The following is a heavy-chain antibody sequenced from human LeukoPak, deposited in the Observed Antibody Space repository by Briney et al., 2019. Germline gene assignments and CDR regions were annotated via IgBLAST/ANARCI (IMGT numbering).Heavy chain of an antibody. CDR2: IRNKANRYTT. D-gene: IGHD7-27*01. V-gene: IGHV3-72*01. CDR3: ARSPLGIAPFDY. CDR1: GFTFSDHH. J-gene: IGHJ4*02. Sequence: GGSLRLSCAASGFTFSDHHMDWVRQAPGEGLEWVARIRNKANRYTTEYAASVKGKFTISRDDSENSLYLQMDSLKTEDTAVYYCARSPLGIAPFDYWGQGTLVTVSS.